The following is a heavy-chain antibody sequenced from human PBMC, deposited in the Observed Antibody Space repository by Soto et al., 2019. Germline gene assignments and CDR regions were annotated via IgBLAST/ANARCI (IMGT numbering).Heavy chain of an antibody. D-gene: IGHD3-3*01. CDR3: ARRHAHYDFWSGYYNYYYYGMDV. V-gene: IGHV1-69*13. J-gene: IGHJ6*02. Sequence: SVKVSCKASGGTFSSYAIGWVRQAPGQGLEWMGGIIPIFGTANYAQKFQGRVTITADESTSTAYMELSSLRSEDTAVYYCARRHAHYDFWSGYYNYYYYGMDVWGQGTTVTVSS. CDR2: IIPIFGTA. CDR1: GGTFSSYA.